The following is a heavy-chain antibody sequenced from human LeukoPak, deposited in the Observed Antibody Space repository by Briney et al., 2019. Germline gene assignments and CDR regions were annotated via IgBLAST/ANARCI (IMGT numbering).Heavy chain of an antibody. J-gene: IGHJ3*02. Sequence: ASVKVSCKASGYTFTSYGISWVRQAPGQGLEWMGWISAYNGNTNYAQKLQGRVTMTTDTTTSTAYMELRSLRSDDTAVYYCARGPMVTPSDAFDIWGQGTMVTVSS. CDR1: GYTFTSYG. CDR2: ISAYNGNT. CDR3: ARGPMVTPSDAFDI. D-gene: IGHD4-23*01. V-gene: IGHV1-18*01.